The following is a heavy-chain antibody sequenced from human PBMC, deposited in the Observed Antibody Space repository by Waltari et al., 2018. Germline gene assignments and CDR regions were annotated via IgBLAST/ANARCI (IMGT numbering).Heavy chain of an antibody. CDR3: ARHGGYFSNFDY. V-gene: IGHV4-39*01. CDR2: IYHSGTT. D-gene: IGHD2-21*01. J-gene: IGHJ4*02. CDR1: GGYISTIGYY. Sequence: QLQLQESGPGLVKPSETLSLTCTAPGGYISTIGYYWAWVRQPPGKGLEWIGTIYHSGTTYYNPSLESRVTISVDTSRNQFSLKLRSVTAADTAVYYCARHGGYFSNFDYWGQGTLVTVSA.